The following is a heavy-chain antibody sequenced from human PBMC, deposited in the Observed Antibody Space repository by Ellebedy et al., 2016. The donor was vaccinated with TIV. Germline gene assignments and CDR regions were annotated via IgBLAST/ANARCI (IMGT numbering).Heavy chain of an antibody. CDR2: INQDGSEK. V-gene: IGHV3-7*01. CDR3: ATDGSYGDYRSPAHAFEF. D-gene: IGHD4-17*01. J-gene: IGHJ3*01. Sequence: GQSLKISCAAPGFTFSSYWMSWVRQTPGKGLEWVANINQDGSEKYYVDSVRGRFPISRDNAKNSLYLQMNSLGADDSAVYYCATDGSYGDYRSPAHAFEFWGQGTMVTVSS. CDR1: GFTFSSYW.